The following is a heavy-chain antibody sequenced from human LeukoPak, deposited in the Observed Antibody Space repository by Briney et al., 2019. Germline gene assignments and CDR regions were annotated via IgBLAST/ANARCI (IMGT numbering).Heavy chain of an antibody. CDR3: ARVRRPGSCCSALVY. Sequence: ASVKVSCKASGYTFTGYYMHWVRQAPGQGLERMGWINPNSGGTNYAQKFQGRVTMTRDTSISTAYMELSRLRSDDTAVYYCARVRRPGSCCSALVYWGQGTLVTVSS. D-gene: IGHD2-15*01. J-gene: IGHJ4*02. V-gene: IGHV1-2*02. CDR1: GYTFTGYY. CDR2: INPNSGGT.